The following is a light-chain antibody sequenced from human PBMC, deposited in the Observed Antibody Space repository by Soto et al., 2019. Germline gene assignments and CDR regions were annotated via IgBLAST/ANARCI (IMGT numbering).Light chain of an antibody. J-gene: IGKJ4*01. Sequence: DSGKTLSPDSRTGSLVQRATINCKPSLSLMSIYSNNSYLAWYQQKPGQPPKLLIYWASVRESGVPDRFSGSGSETDFTLTISSLQAEDVAVYYCQQYDKTPLTFGGGTKVDI. CDR3: QQYDKTPLT. CDR1: LSLMSIYSNNSY. CDR2: WAS. V-gene: IGKV4-1*01.